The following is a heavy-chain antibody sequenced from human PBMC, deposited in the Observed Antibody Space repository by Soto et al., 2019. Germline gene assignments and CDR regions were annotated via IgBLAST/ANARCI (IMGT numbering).Heavy chain of an antibody. CDR3: AKEVAVAGDFDY. CDR1: GFIFSNYG. Sequence: GVSLRLSCVVSGFIFSNYGIHWVRQAPGKGLAWVAVISSDGNTKYYADSVKGRFTISRDNSKNTLYLQMDSLRPEDTAVYYCAKEVAVAGDFDYWGHGTLVTVSS. D-gene: IGHD6-19*01. CDR2: ISSDGNTK. V-gene: IGHV3-30*18. J-gene: IGHJ4*01.